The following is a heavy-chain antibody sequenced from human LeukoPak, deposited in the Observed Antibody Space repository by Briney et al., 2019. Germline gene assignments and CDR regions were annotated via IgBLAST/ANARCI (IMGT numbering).Heavy chain of an antibody. J-gene: IGHJ3*02. V-gene: IGHV3-21*01. CDR3: ARAAAVDDAFDI. CDR1: GFTFSSYS. Sequence: GGSLRLSCAASGFTFSSYSMNWVRQAPGKGLEWVSSISSSSSYIYYADSVKGRFTISRDNAKNSLYLQMNSLRAEDTAVYYCARAAAVDDAFDIWGQRTMVTVSS. D-gene: IGHD6-13*01. CDR2: ISSSSSYI.